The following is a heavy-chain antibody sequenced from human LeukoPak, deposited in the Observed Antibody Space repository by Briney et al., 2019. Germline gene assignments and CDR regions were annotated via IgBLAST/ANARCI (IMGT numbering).Heavy chain of an antibody. CDR1: GGTFSSYA. D-gene: IGHD3-22*01. J-gene: IGHJ4*02. CDR2: IIPIFGTA. Sequence: SVKVSCKASGGTFSSYAISWVRQAPGQGLEWMGRIIPIFGTANYAQKFQGRVTITADKSTSTAYMELSSLRSEDTAVYYCAREAGYYDSSGYLDFDYWGQGTLVTVSS. V-gene: IGHV1-69*06. CDR3: AREAGYYDSSGYLDFDY.